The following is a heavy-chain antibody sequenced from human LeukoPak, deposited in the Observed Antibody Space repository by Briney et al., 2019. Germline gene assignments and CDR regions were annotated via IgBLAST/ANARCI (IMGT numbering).Heavy chain of an antibody. D-gene: IGHD3-16*01. CDR1: GGSISSYY. V-gene: IGHV4-59*01. CDR3: ARWSYGDLRGYYGMDV. Sequence: TPSETLSLTCTVSGGSISSYYWSWIRQPPGKGLEWIGYIYYSGSTNYNPSLKSRVTISVDTSKNQFSLKLSSVTAADTAVYYCARWSYGDLRGYYGMDVWGQGTTVTVSS. J-gene: IGHJ6*02. CDR2: IYYSGST.